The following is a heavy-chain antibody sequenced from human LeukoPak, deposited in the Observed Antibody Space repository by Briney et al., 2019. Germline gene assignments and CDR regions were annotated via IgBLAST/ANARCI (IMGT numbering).Heavy chain of an antibody. CDR3: ARHRDGSGSYYPPGAFDY. Sequence: KPSETLSLTCTASGGSISSSSYYWGWIRQPPGKGLEWIGSIYYSGSTYYNPSLKSRVTISVDTSKNQFSLKLSSVTAADTAVYYCARHRDGSGSYYPPGAFDYWGQGTLVTVSS. CDR2: IYYSGST. CDR1: GGSISSSSYY. J-gene: IGHJ4*02. D-gene: IGHD3-10*01. V-gene: IGHV4-39*01.